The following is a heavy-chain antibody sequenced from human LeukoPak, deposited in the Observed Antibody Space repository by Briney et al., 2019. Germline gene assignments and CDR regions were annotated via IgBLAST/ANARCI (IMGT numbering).Heavy chain of an antibody. CDR2: IYHSGST. D-gene: IGHD3-22*01. CDR3: ARSLQPYYYDSSGYLGY. CDR1: GGSISSSNW. J-gene: IGHJ4*02. Sequence: SETLSLTCAVSGGSISSSNWWSWVRQPPGKGLEWIGEIYHSGSTNYNPSLKSRVTISVDKSKNQFSLKLSSVTAADTAVYYCARSLQPYYYDSSGYLGYWGQGTLVTVSS. V-gene: IGHV4-4*02.